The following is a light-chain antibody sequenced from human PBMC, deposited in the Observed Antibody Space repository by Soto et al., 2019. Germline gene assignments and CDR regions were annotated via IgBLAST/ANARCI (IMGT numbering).Light chain of an antibody. J-gene: IGLJ2*01. V-gene: IGLV3-9*01. Sequence: SYELTQPLSVSVALGQTARITCGGNNIGSKNVHWYQQNPGQAPVLVIYRDTNRPSGIPERFSGSNSGNTATLTISRAQAGDEAAYYCQVWDNSTWKFGGGTKLTVL. CDR3: QVWDNSTWK. CDR1: NIGSKN. CDR2: RDT.